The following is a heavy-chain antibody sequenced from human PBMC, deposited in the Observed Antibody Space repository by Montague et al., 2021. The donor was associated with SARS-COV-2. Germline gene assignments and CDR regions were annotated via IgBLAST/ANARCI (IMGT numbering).Heavy chain of an antibody. CDR3: AGFAPSALWGSGSPTTGFDY. CDR1: GGSFSGYY. D-gene: IGHD3-10*01. Sequence: SETLSLTCAVYGGSFSGYYWSWIRQPPGQGLEWIGEINHSGSTNYNPSLKSRITISIDTSKNQFSLKLSSVTAADTAVYYCAGFAPSALWGSGSPTTGFDYWGQGTLVTVSS. J-gene: IGHJ4*02. V-gene: IGHV4-34*01. CDR2: INHSGST.